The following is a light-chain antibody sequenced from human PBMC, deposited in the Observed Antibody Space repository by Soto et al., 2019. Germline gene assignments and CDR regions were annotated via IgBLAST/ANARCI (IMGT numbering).Light chain of an antibody. CDR3: QHYGSSPLFT. V-gene: IGKV3-20*01. CDR1: QSVSSTY. J-gene: IGKJ3*01. Sequence: EIVLTQSPGTLSLSPGERATLSCRASQSVSSTYLAWYQQKPGQGPRLLIYDTSSRATGIPDRFSGSGSGADFTLPISRLEPEDFAVYYCQHYGSSPLFTFGPGTKVDIK. CDR2: DTS.